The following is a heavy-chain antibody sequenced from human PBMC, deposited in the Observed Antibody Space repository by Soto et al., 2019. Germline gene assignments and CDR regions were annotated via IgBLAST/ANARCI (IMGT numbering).Heavy chain of an antibody. D-gene: IGHD7-27*01. CDR1: GVPFSSYG. V-gene: IGHV3-30*18. CDR2: ISYDGSNK. J-gene: IGHJ3*02. Sequence: GGSLRLSCAASGVPFSSYGMHWVRQAPGKGLEWVAVISYDGSNKYYADSVKGRFTISRDNSKNTLYLQMNSLRAEDTAVYYCAKVLWAEDAFDIWGQGTMVTVSS. CDR3: AKVLWAEDAFDI.